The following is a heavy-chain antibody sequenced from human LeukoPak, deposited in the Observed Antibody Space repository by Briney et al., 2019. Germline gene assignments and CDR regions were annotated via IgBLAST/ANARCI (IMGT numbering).Heavy chain of an antibody. V-gene: IGHV3-30*18. J-gene: IGHJ1*01. Sequence: PGGSLRLSCAASGVTFSSYGMHWVRQAPGKGLEWVAVISYDGSNKYYADSVKGRFTISRDNSKNTLYLQMNSLRAEDTAVYYCAKREADYGDYVYFQHWGQGTLVTVSS. CDR2: ISYDGSNK. CDR3: AKREADYGDYVYFQH. D-gene: IGHD4-17*01. CDR1: GVTFSSYG.